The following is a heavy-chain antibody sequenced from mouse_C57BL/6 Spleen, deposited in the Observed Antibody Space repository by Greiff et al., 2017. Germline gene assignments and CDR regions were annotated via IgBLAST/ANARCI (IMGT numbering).Heavy chain of an antibody. CDR1: GYTFTSYW. CDR3: ASYGRGSRGGYAMDY. J-gene: IGHJ4*01. Sequence: VQLQQPGAELVKPGASVKMSCKASGYTFTSYWITWVKQRPGQGLEWIGDIYPGSGSTNYNEKFKSKATLTVDTSSSTAYMQLSSLTSEDSAVYYCASYGRGSRGGYAMDYWGQGTSVTVAS. V-gene: IGHV1-55*01. CDR2: IYPGSGST. D-gene: IGHD1-1*01.